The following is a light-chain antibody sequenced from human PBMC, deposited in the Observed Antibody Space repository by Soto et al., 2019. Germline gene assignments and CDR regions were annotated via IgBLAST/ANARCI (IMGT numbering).Light chain of an antibody. CDR1: NIGTKS. CDR3: QVWDSSGDMV. CDR2: DDS. J-gene: IGLJ2*01. V-gene: IGLV3-21*02. Sequence: SYELTQPPSVSLAPGQTARITCGGNNIGTKSVHWYQQMPGQAPVVVVYDDSDRPSGIPERFSGSNSGNTATLTISGVEAGDEADYFCQVWDSSGDMVFGGGTKLTVL.